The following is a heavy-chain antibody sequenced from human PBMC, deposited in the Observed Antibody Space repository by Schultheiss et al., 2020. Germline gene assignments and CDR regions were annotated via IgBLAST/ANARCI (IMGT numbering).Heavy chain of an antibody. CDR1: GYSFTSYW. CDR2: IYPGDSDT. J-gene: IGHJ3*01. Sequence: GGSLRLSCKGSGYSFTSYWIGWVRQMPGKGLEWMGIIYPGDSDTRYSPSFQGQVTISVDKSISTAYLHWSSLKASDTAIYYCARGDFFDLWGQGTMVTVSS. D-gene: IGHD3-16*01. CDR3: ARGDFFDL. V-gene: IGHV5-51*01.